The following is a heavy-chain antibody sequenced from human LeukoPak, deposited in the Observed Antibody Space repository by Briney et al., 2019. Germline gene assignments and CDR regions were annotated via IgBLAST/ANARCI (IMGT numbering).Heavy chain of an antibody. D-gene: IGHD3-9*01. CDR1: GFTFSSYS. J-gene: IGHJ3*02. V-gene: IGHV3-21*01. CDR2: ISSSSSYI. CDR3: AQYDILTGYSPADAFDI. Sequence: PGGSLRLSCAASGFTFSSYSMNWVRQAPGKGLEWVSSISSSSSYIYYADSVKGRFTIPRDNAKNSLYLQTNSLRAEDTAVYYCAQYDILTGYSPADAFDIWGQGTMVTVSS.